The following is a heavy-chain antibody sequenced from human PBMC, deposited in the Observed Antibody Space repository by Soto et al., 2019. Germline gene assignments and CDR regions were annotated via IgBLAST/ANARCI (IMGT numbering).Heavy chain of an antibody. D-gene: IGHD6-13*01. J-gene: IGHJ4*02. Sequence: QVQLVQSGGEVKKPGASVKVSCKASAYTFTNSGISWVRQAPGQGLEWMGWISAYNGNINYAQTFRGRVTMTTDTSTSSAYLEVRSLRADDTAVYYCASSCSSWNLREFDSWGQGTLVTVSS. CDR3: ASSCSSWNLREFDS. CDR1: AYTFTNSG. CDR2: ISAYNGNI. V-gene: IGHV1-18*01.